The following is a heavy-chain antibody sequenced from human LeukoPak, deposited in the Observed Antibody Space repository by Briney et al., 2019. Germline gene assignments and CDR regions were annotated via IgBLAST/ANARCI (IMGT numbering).Heavy chain of an antibody. Sequence: KPSETLSLTCTVSGGSISSSTYYWGWIRQSPGKGLEWIGSVYYSGSTYYNPSLKSRVSISVDTSKNQFSLKLRSVTAADTAVYYCAGRVTHYYDSSGYYRDWGQGTLVTVSS. D-gene: IGHD3-22*01. CDR1: GGSISSSTYY. CDR2: VYYSGST. V-gene: IGHV4-39*07. CDR3: AGRVTHYYDSSGYYRD. J-gene: IGHJ4*02.